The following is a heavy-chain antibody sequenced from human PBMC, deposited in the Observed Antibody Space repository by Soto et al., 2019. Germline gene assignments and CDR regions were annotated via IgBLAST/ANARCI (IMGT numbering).Heavy chain of an antibody. CDR1: GGSISSYY. CDR3: ARGEWLRGKNLYYFDY. V-gene: IGHV4-59*01. D-gene: IGHD5-12*01. Sequence: SQTLSLTCTVSGGSISSYYWSWIRQPPGKGLEWIGYIYYSGSTNYNPSLKSRVTISVDTSKNQFSLKLSSVTAADTAVYYCARGEWLRGKNLYYFDYWGQGTLVTVSS. CDR2: IYYSGST. J-gene: IGHJ4*02.